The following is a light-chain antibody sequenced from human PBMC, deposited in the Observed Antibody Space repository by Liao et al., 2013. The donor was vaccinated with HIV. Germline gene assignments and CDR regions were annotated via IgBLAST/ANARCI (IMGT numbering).Light chain of an antibody. CDR1: NIGSKN. V-gene: IGLV3-9*01. CDR3: QAWDSSTAYVV. Sequence: SYELTQPLSVSVALGQTARITCGGNNIGSKNVHWYQQKPGQAPVLVIYYDTDRPSGIPERFSGSNSGNTATLTISGTQAMDEADYYCQAWDSSTAYVVFGGGTKLTVL. CDR2: YDT. J-gene: IGLJ2*01.